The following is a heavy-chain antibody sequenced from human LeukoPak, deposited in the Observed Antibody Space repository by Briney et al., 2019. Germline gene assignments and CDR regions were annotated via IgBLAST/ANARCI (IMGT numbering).Heavy chain of an antibody. Sequence: GASVKISCKASGYTFTGYCMHWVRQAPGQGLEWMGWINTNTGNPTYAQGFTGRFVFSLDTSVSTAYLQISSLKAEDTAVYYCARDRWPPDYWGQGTLVTVSS. V-gene: IGHV7-4-1*02. D-gene: IGHD2-15*01. CDR2: INTNTGNP. CDR3: ARDRWPPDY. J-gene: IGHJ4*02. CDR1: GYTFTGYC.